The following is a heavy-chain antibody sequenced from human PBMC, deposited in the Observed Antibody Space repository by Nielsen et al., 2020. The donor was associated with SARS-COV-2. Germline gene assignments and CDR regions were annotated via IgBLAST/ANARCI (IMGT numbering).Heavy chain of an antibody. Sequence: GESLKISCAASGFTFSSYSMNWVRQAPGKGLEWVSSISSSSSYINYADSVKGRFTISRDNAKNSLYLQMNSLRAEDTAVYYCARGGGDFDYWGQGTLVTVSS. V-gene: IGHV3-21*01. CDR2: ISSSSSYI. J-gene: IGHJ4*02. CDR3: ARGGGDFDY. CDR1: GFTFSSYS. D-gene: IGHD2-15*01.